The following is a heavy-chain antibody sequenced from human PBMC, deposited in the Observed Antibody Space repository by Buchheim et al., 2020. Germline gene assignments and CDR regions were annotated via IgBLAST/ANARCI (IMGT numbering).Heavy chain of an antibody. Sequence: QVQLVQSGAEVKKPGSSVKVSCKASGGTFSSYAISWVRQAPGQGLEWMGGIIPIFGTANLAQEFQGRVTITADESTSTSYMELSSLRSEDTAVYYCARDTGGSGSWTTYYYYYGMDVWGQGTT. V-gene: IGHV1-69*01. D-gene: IGHD3-10*01. CDR1: GGTFSSYA. CDR2: IIPIFGTA. CDR3: ARDTGGSGSWTTYYYYYGMDV. J-gene: IGHJ6*02.